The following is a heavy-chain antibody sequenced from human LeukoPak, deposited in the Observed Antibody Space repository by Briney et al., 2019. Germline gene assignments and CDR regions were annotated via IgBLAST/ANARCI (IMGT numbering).Heavy chain of an antibody. CDR3: ARFTCSTSCYTGRGYYYYMDV. CDR1: GGSISSGGYY. J-gene: IGHJ6*03. CDR2: IYHSGST. D-gene: IGHD2-2*02. V-gene: IGHV4-30-2*01. Sequence: SETLSLTCTVSGGSISSGGYYWSWIRQPPGKGLEWIGYIYHSGSTYYNPSLKSRVTISVDRSKNQFSLKLSSVTAADTAVYYCARFTCSTSCYTGRGYYYYMDVWGKGTTVTVSS.